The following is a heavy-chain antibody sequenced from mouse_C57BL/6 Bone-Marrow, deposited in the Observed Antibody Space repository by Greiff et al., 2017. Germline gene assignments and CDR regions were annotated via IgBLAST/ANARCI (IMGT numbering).Heavy chain of an antibody. D-gene: IGHD1-1*02. CDR1: GYTFTDYY. V-gene: IGHV1-19*01. CDR2: INPYNGDT. Sequence: VQLQQSGPVLVKPGASVKMSSTASGYTFTDYYMNWVKQSHGKSLEWIGVINPYNGDTSYNQKFKGKATLTVDTSSSTAYMELNRLTSEDSAVYYCARSGIYSYWCFDGGGTGTTVTVSS. J-gene: IGHJ1*03. CDR3: ARSGIYSYWCFDG.